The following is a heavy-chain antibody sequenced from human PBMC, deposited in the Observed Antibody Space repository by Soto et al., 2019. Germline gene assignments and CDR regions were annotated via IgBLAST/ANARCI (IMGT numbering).Heavy chain of an antibody. CDR3: ARGRYGYNQVGGY. Sequence: ASVKVSCKVSGYTLTELSMHWVRQAPGKGLEWMGGFDPEDGETIYAQRFQGRFTISRDNSKNTLYLQMNSLRAEDTAVYYCARGRYGYNQVGGYWGQGTPVTVSS. V-gene: IGHV1-24*01. CDR2: FDPEDGET. D-gene: IGHD5-18*01. J-gene: IGHJ4*02. CDR1: GYTLTELS.